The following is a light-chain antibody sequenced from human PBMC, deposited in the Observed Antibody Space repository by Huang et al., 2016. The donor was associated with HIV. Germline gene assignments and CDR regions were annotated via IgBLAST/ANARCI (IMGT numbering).Light chain of an antibody. CDR1: QSVSNN. CDR2: GAS. Sequence: EIVMTQSPGTLSVFPGQRVTLSCRASQSVSNNVAWYQQRPCQAPRLLISGASTRATGVPARFSGSGSGTEFTLTISSLQSEDFAIYYCQQYNNWPPWTFGQGTEVEIK. V-gene: IGKV3-15*01. CDR3: QQYNNWPPWT. J-gene: IGKJ1*01.